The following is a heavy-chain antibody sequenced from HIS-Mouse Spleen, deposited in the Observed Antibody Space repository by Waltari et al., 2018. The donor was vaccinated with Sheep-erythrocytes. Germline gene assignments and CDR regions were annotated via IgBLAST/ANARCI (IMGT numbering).Heavy chain of an antibody. CDR3: ARGGRRTGFDY. CDR2: INHSGST. V-gene: IGHV4-34*01. J-gene: IGHJ4*02. Sequence: QVQLQQWGAGLLKPSETLSLTCAVYGGSFSGYYWSWIRHPPGKGLEWIGEINHSGSTNYNPSRKSRVTISVDTAKNQFSLKLSSVTAADTAVYYCARGGRRTGFDYWGQGTLVTVSS. CDR1: GGSFSGYY. D-gene: IGHD3-9*01.